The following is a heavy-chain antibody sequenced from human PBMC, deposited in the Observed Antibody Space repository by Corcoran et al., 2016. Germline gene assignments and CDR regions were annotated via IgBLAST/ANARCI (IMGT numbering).Heavy chain of an antibody. CDR2: MNPHSGNT. CDR3: ARGTDYYGSGQGAYGMHV. V-gene: IGHV1-8*01. CDR1: GYTFASYD. D-gene: IGHD3-10*01. J-gene: IGHJ6*02. Sequence: QVQLVQSGAEVKKPGASVKVSCTASGYTFASYDINWVRQATGQGLEWMVWMNPHSGNTGYAQKFQGRVTMTRNTSISTAYMELSSLRAEDTAGYYCARGTDYYGSGQGAYGMHVWGQGTTVTVSS.